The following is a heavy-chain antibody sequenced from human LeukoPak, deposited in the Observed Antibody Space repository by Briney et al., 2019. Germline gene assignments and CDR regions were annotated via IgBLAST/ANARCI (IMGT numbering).Heavy chain of an antibody. CDR3: ARGPPAAY. CDR1: GYSFPTYW. CDR2: IYPGDSDT. Sequence: GESLKISCKGSGYSFPTYWIGWVRQMPGKGLEWMGIIYPGDSDTRCSPSFEGQVTISADKSGSTAYLQWSSLKASDTAMYYCARGPPAAYWGQGTLVTVSS. J-gene: IGHJ4*02. D-gene: IGHD1-14*01. V-gene: IGHV5-51*01.